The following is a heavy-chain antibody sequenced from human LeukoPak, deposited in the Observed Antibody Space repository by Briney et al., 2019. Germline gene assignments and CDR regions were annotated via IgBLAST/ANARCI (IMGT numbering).Heavy chain of an antibody. CDR3: ARDTNRYNRTISLIDR. J-gene: IGHJ5*02. D-gene: IGHD3-3*01. CDR1: GGTFSSYA. CDR2: IIPILGIA. Sequence: SVKVSCKASGGTFSSYAISWVRQAPGQGLEWMGRIIPILGIANYAQKFQGRVTITADKSTSTAYMELSSLRSEDTAVYYCARDTNRYNRTISLIDRWGQGTLVTVSS. V-gene: IGHV1-69*04.